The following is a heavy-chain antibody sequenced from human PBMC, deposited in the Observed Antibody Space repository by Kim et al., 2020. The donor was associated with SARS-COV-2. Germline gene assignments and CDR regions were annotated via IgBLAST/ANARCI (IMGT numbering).Heavy chain of an antibody. D-gene: IGHD5-12*01. Sequence: KFQGRVTITRDTSARTAYMELSSLRSEDTAVYYCARLAFYDAEGPNWFDPWGQGTLVTVSS. CDR3: ARLAFYDAEGPNWFDP. V-gene: IGHV1-3*01. J-gene: IGHJ5*02.